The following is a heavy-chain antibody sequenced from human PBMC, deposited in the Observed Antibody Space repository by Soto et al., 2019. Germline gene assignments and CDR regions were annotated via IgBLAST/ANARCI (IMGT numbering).Heavy chain of an antibody. CDR2: INYSGSNI. Sequence: GGSLRLSCAGSGFTFRNSEMFWVRQAPGKGLEWVSKINYSGSNIYYSKSVKGRFTISRDNAKNSLYLQMNSLTDEDTAIYFCASEALCGADCYFLEYWGPGTRVTVSS. CDR3: ASEALCGADCYFLEY. CDR1: GFTFRNSE. V-gene: IGHV3-48*03. D-gene: IGHD2-21*02. J-gene: IGHJ4*02.